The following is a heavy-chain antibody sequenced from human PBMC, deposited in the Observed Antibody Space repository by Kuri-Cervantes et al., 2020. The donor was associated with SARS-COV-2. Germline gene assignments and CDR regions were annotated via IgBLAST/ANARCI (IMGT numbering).Heavy chain of an antibody. D-gene: IGHD3-3*01. Sequence: GGSLRHSCAASGFSFSVYAMHWVRQAPGKGLEWVATISYNGRNKYYADSVKGRFTISRDKSKNILTLQMNGLRPEDTAVYYCASTQSRFLEWAPFDYWGQGTLVTVSS. J-gene: IGHJ4*02. CDR2: ISYNGRNK. CDR3: ASTQSRFLEWAPFDY. CDR1: GFSFSVYA. V-gene: IGHV3-30*04.